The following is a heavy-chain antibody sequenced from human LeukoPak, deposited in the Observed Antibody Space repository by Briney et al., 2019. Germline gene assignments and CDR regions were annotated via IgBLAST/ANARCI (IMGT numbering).Heavy chain of an antibody. V-gene: IGHV1-2*02. Sequence: ASVKVSCKASGYSFADYYMHWVRQAPGQGLEWMGWINPNSGGTNYAQKFQGRVTMTRDTSISTAYMELSRLRSDDTAVYYCARDLGYSGYDPGYYFDYWGQGTLVTVSS. CDR2: INPNSGGT. CDR3: ARDLGYSGYDPGYYFDY. D-gene: IGHD5-12*01. CDR1: GYSFADYY. J-gene: IGHJ4*02.